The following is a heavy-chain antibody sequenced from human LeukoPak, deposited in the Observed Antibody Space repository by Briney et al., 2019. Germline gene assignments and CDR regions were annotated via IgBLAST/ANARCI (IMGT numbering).Heavy chain of an antibody. CDR3: TKESGASYYGSGGDS. J-gene: IGHJ4*02. CDR2: ISGSGSHT. D-gene: IGHD3-10*01. Sequence: GGSLRLSCAASGFTFSSYAMSWVRQAPGKGLEGVSSISGSGSHTYYANSVKGRFTISRGNPKNTRYLQMNSLRAEDTAVYYCTKESGASYYGSGGDSWGQGTLVTVSS. V-gene: IGHV3-23*01. CDR1: GFTFSSYA.